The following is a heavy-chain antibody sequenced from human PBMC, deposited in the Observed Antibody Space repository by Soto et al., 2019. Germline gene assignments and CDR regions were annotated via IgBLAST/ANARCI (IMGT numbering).Heavy chain of an antibody. J-gene: IGHJ6*02. CDR2: IIPIFGTA. CDR3: ASGIYDSSGYPYYYYGMDV. V-gene: IGHV1-69*01. Sequence: QVQLVQSGAEVKKPGSSVKVSCKASGGTFSSYAISWVRQAPGQGLEWMGGIIPIFGTANYAQKFQGRVTITADESTSTAYRELSSLRSEDTSVYYCASGIYDSSGYPYYYYGMDVWGQGTTVTVSS. CDR1: GGTFSSYA. D-gene: IGHD3-22*01.